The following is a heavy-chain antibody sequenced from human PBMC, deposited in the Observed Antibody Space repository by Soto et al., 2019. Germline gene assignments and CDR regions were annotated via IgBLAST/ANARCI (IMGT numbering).Heavy chain of an antibody. V-gene: IGHV4-59*01. CDR2: IYYSGST. CDR1: GGSISSYY. CDR3: ARTRTIFGVVITRHFDY. Sequence: QVQLQESGPGLVKPSETLSLTCTVSGGSISSYYWSWIRQPPGKGLEWIGYIYYSGSTNYNPSLKSRVTISVDTSKNQFSLKLSSVTAADTAVYYCARTRTIFGVVITRHFDYWGQGTLVTVSS. J-gene: IGHJ4*02. D-gene: IGHD3-3*01.